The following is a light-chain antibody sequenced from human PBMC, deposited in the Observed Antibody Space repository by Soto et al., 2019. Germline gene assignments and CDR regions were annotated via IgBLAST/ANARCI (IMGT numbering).Light chain of an antibody. CDR2: CAS. CDR1: QSVSSN. Sequence: EIVMTQSPATLSLSPGERATLSCMAIQSVSSNLAWYQQKPGQAPRLLIYCASTRATGIPARLSGSESGTEFTLTISSLQSEDFAVYFCQQYHNWPEIITFGQGTRLEIK. J-gene: IGKJ5*01. V-gene: IGKV3-15*01. CDR3: QQYHNWPEIIT.